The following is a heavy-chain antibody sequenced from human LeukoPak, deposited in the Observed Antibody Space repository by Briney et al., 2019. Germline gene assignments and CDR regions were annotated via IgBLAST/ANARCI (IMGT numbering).Heavy chain of an antibody. J-gene: IGHJ4*02. Sequence: GWSLRLSCAASGFTFSTYSMNWVRQAPGKGLEWVSSIVRSSGFIYYADSVRGRFTISRDNAKNSLYLHMSSLRAEDTAVYYCARDILPGYIGEGLDYWGQGTLVTVSS. CDR3: ARDILPGYIGEGLDY. V-gene: IGHV3-21*01. CDR2: IVRSSGFI. CDR1: GFTFSTYS. D-gene: IGHD3-9*01.